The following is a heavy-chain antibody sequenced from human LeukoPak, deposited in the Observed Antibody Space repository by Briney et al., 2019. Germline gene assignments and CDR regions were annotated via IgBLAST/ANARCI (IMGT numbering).Heavy chain of an antibody. D-gene: IGHD4-11*01. Sequence: ASVKVSCKASGYTFTGYYMHWVRQAPGQGLEWMGWINPNSGGTNYAQKFQGRVTMTRDTSISTAYMELSRLRSDDTAVYYCARGNAWGNYDKSTPTDYWGQGTLVTVSS. V-gene: IGHV1-2*02. CDR2: INPNSGGT. CDR3: ARGNAWGNYDKSTPTDY. J-gene: IGHJ4*02. CDR1: GYTFTGYY.